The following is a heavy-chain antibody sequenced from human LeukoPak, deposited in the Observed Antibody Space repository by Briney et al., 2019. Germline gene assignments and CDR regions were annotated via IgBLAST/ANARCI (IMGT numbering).Heavy chain of an antibody. V-gene: IGHV5-51*01. J-gene: IGHJ5*02. CDR1: GDRFTSYL. CDR2: IFPGDSDT. CDR3: ARRLLHSENCFDP. Sequence: GESLKISCKASGDRFTSYLVAWVRQNPGKGLEWIGIIFPGDSDTRYSPSFEGQVSISVDRSTTTAYLHWNSLKASDTAIYYCARRLLHSENCFDPWGQGNLVTVSP.